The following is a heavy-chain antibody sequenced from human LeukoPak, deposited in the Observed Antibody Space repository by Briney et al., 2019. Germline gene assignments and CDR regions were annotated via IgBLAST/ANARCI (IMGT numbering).Heavy chain of an antibody. D-gene: IGHD1-1*01. V-gene: IGHV4-31*03. CDR1: GGSISSGGYY. J-gene: IGHJ5*02. CDR3: ARGLEIRDSWFDP. Sequence: PPETLSLTCTVSGGSISSGGYYWSWIRQHPGKGLEWIGYIYYSGSTYYNPSLKSRVTISVDTSKNQFSLKLSSVTAADTAVYYCARGLEIRDSWFDPWGQGTLVTVSS. CDR2: IYYSGST.